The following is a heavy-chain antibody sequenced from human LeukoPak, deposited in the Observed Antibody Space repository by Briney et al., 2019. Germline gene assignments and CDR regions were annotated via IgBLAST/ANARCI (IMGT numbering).Heavy chain of an antibody. Sequence: PGGSLRLSCAASGFTFSSYSMNWVRQAPGEGLEYISYIDSTSSIIYYADSVKGRFTISRDNAKNSLYLQMNSLRDEDTAVYYCVRDLNWNLDFWGQGTLATVSS. J-gene: IGHJ4*02. CDR3: VRDLNWNLDF. CDR1: GFTFSSYS. D-gene: IGHD1-1*01. V-gene: IGHV3-48*02. CDR2: IDSTSSII.